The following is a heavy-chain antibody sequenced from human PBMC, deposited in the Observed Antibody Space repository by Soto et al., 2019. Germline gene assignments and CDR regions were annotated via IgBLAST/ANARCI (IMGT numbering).Heavy chain of an antibody. J-gene: IGHJ6*02. CDR3: ARVKSRVVAQNYGMDV. CDR1: GYTFTSYG. CDR2: ISAYNGNT. V-gene: IGHV1-18*01. Sequence: ASVKVSCKASGYTFTSYGISWVRQAPGQGLEWMGWISAYNGNTNYAQKLQGRVTITADESTSTAYMELSSPRSEDTAVYYCARVKSRVVAQNYGMDVWGQGTTVTVSS. D-gene: IGHD2-2*01.